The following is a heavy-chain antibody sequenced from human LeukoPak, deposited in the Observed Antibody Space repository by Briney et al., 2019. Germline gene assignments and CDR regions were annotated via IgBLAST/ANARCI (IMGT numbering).Heavy chain of an antibody. CDR1: GYTFTSYG. Sequence: ASVKVSCKASGYTFTSYGISWVRQAPGQGLEWMGWIGAYNGNTNYAQKLQGRVTMTRNTSISTAYMELSSLRSEDTAVYYCARSGHGDYGWFDPWGQGTLVTVSS. V-gene: IGHV1-18*01. CDR3: ARSGHGDYGWFDP. J-gene: IGHJ5*02. CDR2: IGAYNGNT. D-gene: IGHD4-17*01.